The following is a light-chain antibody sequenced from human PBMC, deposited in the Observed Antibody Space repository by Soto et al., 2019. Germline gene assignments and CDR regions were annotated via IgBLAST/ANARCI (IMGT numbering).Light chain of an antibody. V-gene: IGKV3-15*01. Sequence: EIVMTQSPATLSVSPGERATLSCRASQSVSSNLAWYQQKPGQAPRLLLYGASTSATGMPTRLTGRGPGAEFALTFSSLHSEDFAAYYCQQYDNCHPRTFGQGTKVEIK. CDR3: QQYDNCHPRT. J-gene: IGKJ1*01. CDR1: QSVSSN. CDR2: GAS.